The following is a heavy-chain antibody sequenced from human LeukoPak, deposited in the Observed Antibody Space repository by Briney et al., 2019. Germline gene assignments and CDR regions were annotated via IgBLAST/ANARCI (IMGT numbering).Heavy chain of an antibody. J-gene: IGHJ4*02. CDR3: AKDSKAVTGTVNIDY. V-gene: IGHV3-43D*03. CDR2: ISWDGGSS. CDR1: GFTFDDYA. D-gene: IGHD6-19*01. Sequence: GGSLRLSCAASGFTFDDYAMHWVRQAPGKGLEWVSLISWDGGSSYYADSVKGRFTISRDNSKNSLYLQMNSLRAQDTALYYCAKDSKAVTGTVNIDYWGQGTLVTVSS.